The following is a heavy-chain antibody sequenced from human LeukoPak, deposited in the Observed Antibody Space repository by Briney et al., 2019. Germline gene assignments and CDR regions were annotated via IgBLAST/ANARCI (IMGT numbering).Heavy chain of an antibody. D-gene: IGHD2-15*01. CDR2: IWYDGSNA. J-gene: IGHJ4*02. CDR3: AKVGDCSGGSCWLVDY. CDR1: GFTFSIYS. V-gene: IGHV3-30*02. Sequence: GGSLRLSCAGSGFTFSIYSMHWVRQAPGKGLEWVAVIWYDGSNAYYADSVKGRFTVSRDNSKNALYLQMNSLRAEDTAVYYCAKVGDCSGGSCWLVDYWGQGTLVTVSS.